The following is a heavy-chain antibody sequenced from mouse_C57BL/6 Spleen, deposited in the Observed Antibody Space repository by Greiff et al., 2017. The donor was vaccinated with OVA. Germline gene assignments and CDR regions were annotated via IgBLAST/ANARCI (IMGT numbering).Heavy chain of an antibody. V-gene: IGHV5-17*01. CDR3: ARRYYYGSSYWYFDV. CDR2: ISSGSSTI. Sequence: VQLKESGGGLVKPGGSLKLSCAASGFTFSDYGMHWVRQAPEKGLEWVAYISSGSSTIYYADTVKGRFTISRDNAKNTLFLQMTRLRSEDTAMYYCARRYYYGSSYWYFDVWGTGTTVTVSS. J-gene: IGHJ1*03. D-gene: IGHD1-1*01. CDR1: GFTFSDYG.